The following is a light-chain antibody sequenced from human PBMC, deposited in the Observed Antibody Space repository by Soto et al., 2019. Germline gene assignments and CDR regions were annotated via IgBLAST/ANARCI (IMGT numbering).Light chain of an antibody. J-gene: IGKJ3*01. Sequence: EIVLTQSPGTLSLSPGERATLSCRASQSVSSSYLAWYQQKPGQAPRLLIYGASSRATGIPDRFSGSGSGTDFTLTISRLEPEDFAVYYCQQYGSSPLTFGHGTKVHIK. CDR2: GAS. V-gene: IGKV3-20*01. CDR1: QSVSSSY. CDR3: QQYGSSPLT.